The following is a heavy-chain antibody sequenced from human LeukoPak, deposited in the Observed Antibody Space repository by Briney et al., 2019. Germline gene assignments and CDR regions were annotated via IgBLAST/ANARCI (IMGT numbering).Heavy chain of an antibody. CDR1: GFTFSSYE. J-gene: IGHJ3*02. CDR2: ISSSGSTI. CDR3: ARDIISTGYYRSAGAFDI. Sequence: PGGSLRLSCAASGFTFSSYEMNWVRQAPGKGLEWVSYISSSGSTIYYADSVKGRFTISRDNAKNSLYLQMNSLRAEDTAVYYCARDIISTGYYRSAGAFDIWGQGTMVTVSS. V-gene: IGHV3-48*03. D-gene: IGHD3-9*01.